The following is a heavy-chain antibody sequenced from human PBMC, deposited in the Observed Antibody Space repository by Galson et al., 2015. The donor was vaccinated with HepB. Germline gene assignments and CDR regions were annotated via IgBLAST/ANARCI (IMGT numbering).Heavy chain of an antibody. Sequence: SVKVSCKASGYTFISYGISWVRQAPGQGLEWMGWISAYKGNTNYAQKFQGRVTMTTDTSTTTAYMELRSLRSDDTAVYYCARGLSELGEVLGIAAFDIWGQGTMVTVSS. CDR1: GYTFISYG. V-gene: IGHV1-18*01. CDR3: ARGLSELGEVLGIAAFDI. CDR2: ISAYKGNT. J-gene: IGHJ3*02. D-gene: IGHD3-16*01.